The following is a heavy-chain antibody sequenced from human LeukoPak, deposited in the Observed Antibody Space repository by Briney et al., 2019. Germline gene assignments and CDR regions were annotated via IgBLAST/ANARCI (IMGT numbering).Heavy chain of an antibody. Sequence: SVKVSCKASGGTFSSYAISWVRQAPGQGLEWMGGIIPIFGTANYAQKFQGGVTITADESTSTAYMELSSLRSEDTAVYYCARVPRETFRDAFDIWGQGTMVTVSS. D-gene: IGHD5-24*01. J-gene: IGHJ3*02. CDR1: GGTFSSYA. CDR2: IIPIFGTA. CDR3: ARVPRETFRDAFDI. V-gene: IGHV1-69*13.